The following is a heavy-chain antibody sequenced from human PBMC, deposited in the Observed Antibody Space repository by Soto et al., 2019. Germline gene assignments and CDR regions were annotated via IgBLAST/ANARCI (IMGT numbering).Heavy chain of an antibody. D-gene: IGHD2-2*01. J-gene: IGHJ3*02. CDR1: GFTFSSYW. CDR2: IKGDGSET. V-gene: IGHV3-74*01. Sequence: EVQLMESGGGLVQPGGSLRLSCAASGFTFSSYWMHWVRQAPGKGLVWVSRIKGDGSETNYADSVKGRFTISRDNAKNTLYLQLNSLRAEDTAVYYCASGIVVVPSTLREATRKHDAFDIWGQGTMVTVSS. CDR3: ASGIVVVPSTLREATRKHDAFDI.